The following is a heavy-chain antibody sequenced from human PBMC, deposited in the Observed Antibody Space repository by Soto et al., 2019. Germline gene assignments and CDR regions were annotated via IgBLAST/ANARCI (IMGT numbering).Heavy chain of an antibody. CDR1: GFTFSSYG. J-gene: IGHJ4*02. Sequence: QVQLVESGGGVVQPGRSLRLSCAASGFTFSSYGMHWVRQAPGKGLEWVAAISYDGSNKYYADSVKGRFTISRDNSKNTMYLQMNSRRAEDKAVYYCAKERGYCYDSSGYWYFDYWGQGTLVTVSS. CDR3: AKERGYCYDSSGYWYFDY. D-gene: IGHD3-22*01. CDR2: ISYDGSNK. V-gene: IGHV3-30*18.